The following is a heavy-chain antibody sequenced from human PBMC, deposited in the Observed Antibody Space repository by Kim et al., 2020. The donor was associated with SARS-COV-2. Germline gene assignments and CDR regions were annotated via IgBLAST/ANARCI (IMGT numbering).Heavy chain of an antibody. CDR3: VKDPQYCSGSVCSLYYF. Sequence: GGSLRLSCTGAGFIFDNYALHWVRQRPGKGLEWVSGITWNSGHLTYADSVKGRFTISRDNARNSLFLQMDNLRSDDTALYFCVKDPQYCSGSVCSLYYF. CDR1: GFIFDNYA. V-gene: IGHV3-9*01. CDR2: ITWNSGHL. J-gene: IGHJ4*01. D-gene: IGHD2-15*01.